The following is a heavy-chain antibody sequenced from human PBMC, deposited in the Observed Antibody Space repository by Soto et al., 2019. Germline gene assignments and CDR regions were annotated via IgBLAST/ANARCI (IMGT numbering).Heavy chain of an antibody. CDR3: ARDGPFYDAFDI. CDR1: GFTFSSYE. D-gene: IGHD3-3*02. Sequence: GGSLRLPCAASGFTFSSYEMNWVRQAPGKGLEWVSYISSSGSTIYYADSVKGRFTISRDNAKNSLYLQMNSLRAEDTAVYYCARDGPFYDAFDIWGQGTMVTVSS. J-gene: IGHJ3*02. V-gene: IGHV3-48*03. CDR2: ISSSGSTI.